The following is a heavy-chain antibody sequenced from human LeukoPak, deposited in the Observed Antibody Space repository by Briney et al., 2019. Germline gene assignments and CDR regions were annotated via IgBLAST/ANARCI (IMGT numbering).Heavy chain of an antibody. Sequence: ASVKVSCKASGYTFTGYYMHWVRQAPGQGPEWMGWINPNSGDANYAQKFQGRVTMTRDTSISTAYMELSGLRSDDTAVYYCARGDRSGYYPAWGQGTLVTVSS. J-gene: IGHJ5*02. CDR3: ARGDRSGYYPA. V-gene: IGHV1-2*02. CDR2: INPNSGDA. CDR1: GYTFTGYY. D-gene: IGHD3-22*01.